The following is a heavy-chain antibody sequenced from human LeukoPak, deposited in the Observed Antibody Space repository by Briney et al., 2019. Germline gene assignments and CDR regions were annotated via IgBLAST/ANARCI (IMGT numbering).Heavy chain of an antibody. D-gene: IGHD2-2*01. J-gene: IGHJ6*04. Sequence: GGSLRLSCAASGFTFSSYEMNWVRQAPGKGLEWVSYISSSGSTIYYADSVKGRFTISRDNAKNTLYLQMNSLRAEDTAVYYCARTTAAGYCSSTSCYAPYPDYYYGMDVWGKGTTVTVSS. CDR3: ARTTAAGYCSSTSCYAPYPDYYYGMDV. V-gene: IGHV3-48*03. CDR1: GFTFSSYE. CDR2: ISSSGSTI.